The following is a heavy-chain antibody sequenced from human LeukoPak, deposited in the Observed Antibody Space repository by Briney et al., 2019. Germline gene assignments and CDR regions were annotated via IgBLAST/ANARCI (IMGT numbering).Heavy chain of an antibody. CDR1: GGSISSYY. Sequence: SETLSLTCTVSGGSISSYYWSWIRQPPGKGLEGIGYIYYSGSTNYNPSLKSRVTISVDTSKNQFSLKLSSVTAADTAVYYCARGSYDSSGYARFDPWGQGTLVTVSS. J-gene: IGHJ5*02. CDR3: ARGSYDSSGYARFDP. V-gene: IGHV4-59*01. CDR2: IYYSGST. D-gene: IGHD3-22*01.